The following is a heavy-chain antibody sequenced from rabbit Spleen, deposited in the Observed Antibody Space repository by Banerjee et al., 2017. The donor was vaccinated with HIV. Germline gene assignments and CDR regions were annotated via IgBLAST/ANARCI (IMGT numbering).Heavy chain of an antibody. V-gene: IGHV1S45*01. CDR3: ARGSATMTMVITGYYLNL. D-gene: IGHD2-1*01. Sequence: QEQLEESGGDLVKPEGSLTLTCTASGFSFSSNYYMCWVRQAPGKGLEWIACIYTGSIGSTVYASWAKGRFTISKTSSTTVTLQMTSLTAADTATYFCARGSATMTMVITGYYLNLWGPGTLVTVS. CDR1: GFSFSSNYY. CDR2: IYTGSIGST. J-gene: IGHJ4*01.